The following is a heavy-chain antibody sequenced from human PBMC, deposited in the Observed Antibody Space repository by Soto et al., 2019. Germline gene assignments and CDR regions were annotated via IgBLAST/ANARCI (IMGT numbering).Heavy chain of an antibody. D-gene: IGHD2-15*01. CDR2: IYYTGST. J-gene: IGHJ4*02. CDR1: GGSITGYY. V-gene: IGHV4-59*01. Sequence: QVQLQESGPGLVKPSETLSLTCTVSGGSITGYYWSWIRQPPGKGLEWIGYIYYTGSTDHNPSLKSRVTISLDTSKNQVSLQLTSATAADTAVYYCAAAPRYWGQGTLVTVSS. CDR3: AAAPRY.